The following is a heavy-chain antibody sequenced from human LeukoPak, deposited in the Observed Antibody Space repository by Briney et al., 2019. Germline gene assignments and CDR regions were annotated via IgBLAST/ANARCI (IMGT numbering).Heavy chain of an antibody. D-gene: IGHD2-2*01. CDR2: MNPNSGNT. Sequence: ASVKVSCKASGYTFTSYDINWVRQATGQGLEWMGWMNPNSGNTGYAQKLQGRVTMTRNTSISTAYMELSSLRSEDTAVYYCASRRWFRSSSSVGNWFDPWGQGTLVTVSS. CDR3: ASRRWFRSSSSVGNWFDP. CDR1: GYTFTSYD. V-gene: IGHV1-8*01. J-gene: IGHJ5*02.